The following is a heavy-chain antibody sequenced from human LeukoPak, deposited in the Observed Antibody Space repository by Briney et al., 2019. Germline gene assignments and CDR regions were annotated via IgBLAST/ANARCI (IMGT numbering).Heavy chain of an antibody. J-gene: IGHJ5*02. CDR1: GYSISSGYY. CDR3: ARHFARSWFDP. CDR2: IYHSGST. D-gene: IGHD3-3*02. Sequence: SETLSLTCTVSGYSISSGYYWGWIRQPPGKGLEWIGSIYHSGSTYYNPSLKSRVTISVDTSKNQFSLKLSSVTAADAAVYYCARHFARSWFDPWGQGTLVTVSS. V-gene: IGHV4-38-2*02.